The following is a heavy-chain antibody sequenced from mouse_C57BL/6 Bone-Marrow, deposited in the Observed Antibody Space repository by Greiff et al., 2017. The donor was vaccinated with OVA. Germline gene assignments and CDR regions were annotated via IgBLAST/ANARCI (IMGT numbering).Heavy chain of an antibody. V-gene: IGHV5-4*03. CDR1: GFTFSSYA. J-gene: IGHJ4*01. CDR2: ISDGGSYT. CDR3: ARRFFYAMDY. Sequence: EVKLVESGGGLVKPGGSLKLSCAASGFTFSSYAMSWVRQTPEERLEWVATISDGGSYTYYPDNVKGRFTISRDNAKNNLYLQMSHLKSEDTAMYYCARRFFYAMDYWGQGTSVTVSS.